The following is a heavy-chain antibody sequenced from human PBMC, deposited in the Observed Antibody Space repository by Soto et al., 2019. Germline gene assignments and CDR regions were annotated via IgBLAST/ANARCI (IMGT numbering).Heavy chain of an antibody. V-gene: IGHV3-23*01. CDR2: ISGSGGST. Sequence: GGSLRLSCAASGFTFSSYAMSWVRQAPGKGLEWVSTISGSGGSTYYADSVKGRFAISRDTSTTTIYMELSSLRSDDTAIYYCAREENCSGGTCYSEYFHRWGQGTLVTVSS. J-gene: IGHJ1*01. CDR3: AREENCSGGTCYSEYFHR. CDR1: GFTFSSYA. D-gene: IGHD2-15*01.